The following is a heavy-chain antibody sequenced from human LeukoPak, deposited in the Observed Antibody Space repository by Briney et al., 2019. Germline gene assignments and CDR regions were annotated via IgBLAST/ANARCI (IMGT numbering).Heavy chain of an antibody. CDR3: ARGYSSSWVDP. CDR2: ISYDGSNK. CDR1: GFTFSSYA. D-gene: IGHD6-13*01. V-gene: IGHV3-30-3*01. J-gene: IGHJ5*02. Sequence: PGGSLRLSCAASGFTFSSYAMHWVRQAPGKGLEWVAVISYDGSNKYYADSVKGRFTISRDNSKNTLYLQMNSLRAEDMAVYYCARGYSSSWVDPWGQGTLVTVSS.